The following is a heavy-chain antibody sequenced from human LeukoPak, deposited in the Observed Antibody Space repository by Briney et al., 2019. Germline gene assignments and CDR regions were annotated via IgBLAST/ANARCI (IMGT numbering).Heavy chain of an antibody. V-gene: IGHV3-33*01. CDR3: ARDYSKLDY. CDR1: GFTFSSYG. CDR2: IWYDGSNR. J-gene: IGHJ4*02. Sequence: GRSLRLSCAASGFTFSSYGMHWVRQAPGKGLEWVAVIWYDGSNRYYADSVKGRFTISRDNSKNTLYLQMNSLRAEDTAVYYCARDYSKLDYWGQGALVTVSS. D-gene: IGHD4-11*01.